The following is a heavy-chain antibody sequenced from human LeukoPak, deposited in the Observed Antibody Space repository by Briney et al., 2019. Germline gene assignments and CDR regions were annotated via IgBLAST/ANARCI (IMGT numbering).Heavy chain of an antibody. CDR1: GYSFTSYW. J-gene: IGHJ4*02. CDR2: IYPGDSDT. Sequence: GESLKISCKGSGYSFTSYWIGWVRQMPGKGLEWMGIIYPGDSDTRYSPSFQGQVTISADKSISTAYLQWNSLKASDTAMYYCARHNRLWFGELLHVDSGYPANYWGQGTLVTVSS. D-gene: IGHD3-10*01. V-gene: IGHV5-51*01. CDR3: ARHNRLWFGELLHVDSGYPANY.